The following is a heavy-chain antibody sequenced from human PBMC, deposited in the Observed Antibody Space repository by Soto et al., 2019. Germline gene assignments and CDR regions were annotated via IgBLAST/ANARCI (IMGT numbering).Heavy chain of an antibody. CDR3: ARVEDDFWSGYFY. CDR2: INHSGST. CDR1: GGSFSGYY. D-gene: IGHD3-3*01. V-gene: IGHV4-34*01. Sequence: TLSLTCAVYGGSFSGYYWSWIRQPPGKGLEWIGEINHSGSTNYNPSLKSRVTISVDTSKNQFSLKLSSVTAADTAVYYCARVEDDFWSGYFYWGQGTLVTAPQ. J-gene: IGHJ4*02.